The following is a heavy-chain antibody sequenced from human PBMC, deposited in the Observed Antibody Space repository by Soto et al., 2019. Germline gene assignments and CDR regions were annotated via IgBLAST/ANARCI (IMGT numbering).Heavy chain of an antibody. CDR2: ISYDGSNK. CDR1: GFTFSSYG. V-gene: IGHV3-30*18. CDR3: AKGPAIVLVPAALNYYYGMDV. D-gene: IGHD2-2*01. J-gene: IGHJ6*02. Sequence: QVQLVESGGGVVQPGRSLRLSCAASGFTFSSYGMHWVRQATGEGLEWVALISYDGSNKYYADSVKGRFTISRDYSKNTLYLQMNSLRAQDTAVYYCAKGPAIVLVPAALNYYYGMDVWGQGTTVTVSS.